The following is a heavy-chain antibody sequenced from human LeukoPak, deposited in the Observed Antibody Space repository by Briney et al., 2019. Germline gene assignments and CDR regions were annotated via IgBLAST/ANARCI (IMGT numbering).Heavy chain of an antibody. J-gene: IGHJ4*02. CDR3: ARVRSGWYYKLDY. D-gene: IGHD6-19*01. V-gene: IGHV3-33*01. CDR1: GFTFSSYG. CDR2: IWYDGSNK. Sequence: GGSLRLSCAASGFTFSSYGMHWVRQAPGKGLEWVAVIWYDGSNKYYAGSVKGRFTISRDNSKNTLYLQMNSLRAEDTAVYYCARVRSGWYYKLDYWGREPWSPSPQ.